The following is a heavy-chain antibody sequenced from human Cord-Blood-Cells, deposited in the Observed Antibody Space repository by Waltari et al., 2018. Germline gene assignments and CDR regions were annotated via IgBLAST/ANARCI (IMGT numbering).Heavy chain of an antibody. J-gene: IGHJ6*03. V-gene: IGHV1-58*01. D-gene: IGHD6-13*01. Sequence: QMQLVQSGPEVKKPGTSVKVSCQASGFTFTSSAVQWVRQARGQRLEWIGWMVVGSGNTNYAKKVQERVTITRDMSTSTAYMELSSLRSEDTAVYYCAAKGSQGSSSWYYYYYMDVWGKGTTVTVSS. CDR2: MVVGSGNT. CDR3: AAKGSQGSSSWYYYYYMDV. CDR1: GFTFTSSA.